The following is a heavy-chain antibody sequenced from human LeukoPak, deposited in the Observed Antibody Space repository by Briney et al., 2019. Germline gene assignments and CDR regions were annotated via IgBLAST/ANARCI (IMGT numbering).Heavy chain of an antibody. D-gene: IGHD2-2*01. J-gene: IGHJ4*02. CDR3: ARELYCSSTSCYSSSDY. CDR1: GYTFTSYA. CDR2: IIPIFGTA. V-gene: IGHV1-69*05. Sequence: ASVKVSCKASGYTFTSYAISWVRQAPGQGLEWMGGIIPIFGTANYAQKFQGRVTITTDESTSTAYMELSGLRSEDTAVYYCARELYCSSTSCYSSSDYWGQGTLVTVSS.